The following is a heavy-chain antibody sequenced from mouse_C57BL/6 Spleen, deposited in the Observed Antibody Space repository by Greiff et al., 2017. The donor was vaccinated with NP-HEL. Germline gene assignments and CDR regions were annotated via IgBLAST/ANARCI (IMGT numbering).Heavy chain of an antibody. V-gene: IGHV1-55*01. D-gene: IGHD1-1*01. CDR1: GYTFTSYW. J-gene: IGHJ3*01. Sequence: VQLQQPGAELVKPGASVKMSCKASGYTFTSYWITWVKQRPGQGLEWIGDIYPGSGSTNYNEKFKSKATLTVDKSSSTAYMQLSSLTSEDSAVYYCARPDYGSRGVAYWGQGTLVTVSA. CDR2: IYPGSGST. CDR3: ARPDYGSRGVAY.